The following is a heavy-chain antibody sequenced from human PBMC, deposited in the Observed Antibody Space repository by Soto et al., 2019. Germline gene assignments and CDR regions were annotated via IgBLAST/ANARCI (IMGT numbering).Heavy chain of an antibody. V-gene: IGHV4-34*01. Sequence: PSETLSLTCAVYGGSFSGYYWTWIRQPPGKGLEWIGEINHSGSTNCNPSLKSRVTISVDTSKNQFSLKLSSVTAADTAVYYCARHLTYCSAGSCYSDFPYYGMDVWGQGTTVTVSS. CDR2: INHSGST. D-gene: IGHD2-15*01. CDR3: ARHLTYCSAGSCYSDFPYYGMDV. CDR1: GGSFSGYY. J-gene: IGHJ6*02.